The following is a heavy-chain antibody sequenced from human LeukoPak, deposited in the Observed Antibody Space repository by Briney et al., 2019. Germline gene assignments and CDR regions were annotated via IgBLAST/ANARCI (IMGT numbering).Heavy chain of an antibody. J-gene: IGHJ4*02. V-gene: IGHV1-2*02. CDR2: INPDSGGT. CDR1: GYTFTDYY. D-gene: IGHD2-15*01. Sequence: ASVTVSCKASGYTFTDYYMHWVRQAPGQGLEWMGWINPDSGGTNYAQKFQGRVTMTRDTSISTAYMELSRLRSNDTAVYYCARVGPSLENCSGGSCYLGPHDYWGQGTLVTVSS. CDR3: ARVGPSLENCSGGSCYLGPHDY.